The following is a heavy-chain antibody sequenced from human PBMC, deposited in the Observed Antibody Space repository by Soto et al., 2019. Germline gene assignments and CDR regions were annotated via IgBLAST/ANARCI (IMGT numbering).Heavy chain of an antibody. CDR1: GESISSSSYY. J-gene: IGHJ4*02. CDR3: ARQRTTVVTQAYFDH. V-gene: IGHV4-39*01. D-gene: IGHD2-21*02. Sequence: XETLSLTCIVSGESISSSSYYWGWIRQPPGKGLEWIGSIYYSGRTYYNPSFKSRVTISIDTSKNQFSLKLSSVTATDTAVYYCARQRTTVVTQAYFDHWGQGALVTVSS. CDR2: IYYSGRT.